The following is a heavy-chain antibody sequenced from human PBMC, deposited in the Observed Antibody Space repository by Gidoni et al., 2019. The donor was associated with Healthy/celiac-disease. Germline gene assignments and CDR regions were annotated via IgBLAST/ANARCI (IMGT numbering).Heavy chain of an antibody. J-gene: IGHJ4*02. CDR2: IWYDGMNK. CDR3: ARDRGYSYGYSDY. Sequence: QVQLVESGGGVVQPVRSLRLSCAASVLAFSSYGRHWVLQAQGKWLELVAVIWYDGMNKYYADSVKGRFTISRDNSKNKLYLKMNSLRAEDTAVYYCARDRGYSYGYSDYWGQGTLVTVSS. D-gene: IGHD5-18*01. CDR1: VLAFSSYG. V-gene: IGHV3-33*01.